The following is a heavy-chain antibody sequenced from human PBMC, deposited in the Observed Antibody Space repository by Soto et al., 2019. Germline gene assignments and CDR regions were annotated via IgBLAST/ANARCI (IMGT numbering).Heavy chain of an antibody. CDR2: ISDTGGNT. CDR3: AKRVDYNSSWAYFDH. V-gene: IGHV3-23*01. J-gene: IGHJ4*02. CDR1: GFTFSNYG. D-gene: IGHD6-6*01. Sequence: GGSLRLSCAASGFTFSNYGMNWVRQAPGKGLEWVSSISDTGGNTYYADSVKGRFTISRDNSKTTLYLQMNSLRADDSAIYYCAKRVDYNSSWAYFDHWGQGTLVTVSS.